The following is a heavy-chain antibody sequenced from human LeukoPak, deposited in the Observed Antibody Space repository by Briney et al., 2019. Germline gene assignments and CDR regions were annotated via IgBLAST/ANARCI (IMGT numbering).Heavy chain of an antibody. CDR3: TRDRGAYNLYDY. CDR2: IRSKAYGEAA. CDR1: GFTFCDYA. Sequence: GGSLRLSCTASGFTFCDYAMSWIRQAPGKGLEWVGFIRSKAYGEAADYAASVKGRFTISRDDSKAIAYLQMNSLKTEDTAVYHCTRDRGAYNLYDYWGQGTLVTVSS. J-gene: IGHJ4*02. D-gene: IGHD1-1*01. V-gene: IGHV3-49*03.